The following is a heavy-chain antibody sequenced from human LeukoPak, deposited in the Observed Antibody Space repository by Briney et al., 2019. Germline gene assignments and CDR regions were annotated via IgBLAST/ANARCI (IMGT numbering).Heavy chain of an antibody. Sequence: PGGSLRLSCAASGFTFSSYAMSWVRQAPGKGLEWVSVISYSGGSTYYVDSVKGRFTISRDNSKNTLYLQMNSLRAEDTAVYYCAKDLGVGSGWYGTYFDYWGQGTLVTVSS. CDR2: ISYSGGST. V-gene: IGHV3-23*01. D-gene: IGHD6-19*01. J-gene: IGHJ4*02. CDR3: AKDLGVGSGWYGTYFDY. CDR1: GFTFSSYA.